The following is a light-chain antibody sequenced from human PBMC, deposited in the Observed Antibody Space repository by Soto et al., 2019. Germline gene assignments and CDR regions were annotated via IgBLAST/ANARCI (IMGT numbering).Light chain of an antibody. Sequence: GRRITISYTGTSSDVGGYNYVSWYQQHPGKAPKLMIYEVSNRPSGVSNRFSGSKSGNTASLTISGLQAEDEADYYCSSYTSSSPLVFGTGTKVTVL. V-gene: IGLV2-14*01. CDR3: SSYTSSSPLV. CDR1: SSDVGGYNY. CDR2: EVS. J-gene: IGLJ1*01.